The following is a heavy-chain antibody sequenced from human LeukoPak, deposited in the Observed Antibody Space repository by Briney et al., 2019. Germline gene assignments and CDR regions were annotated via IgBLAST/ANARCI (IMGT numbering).Heavy chain of an antibody. D-gene: IGHD4-17*01. Sequence: PGRSLRLSCAASGFTFSSYGMHWVRQAPGKGLEWVAVISKDGSNQYYADYVKGRFTISRDNSKNTLYLQMSSLRGDDTALYYCARDHPTVTDAFDIWGQGTMVTVFS. V-gene: IGHV3-30*03. CDR2: ISKDGSNQ. CDR1: GFTFSSYG. J-gene: IGHJ3*02. CDR3: ARDHPTVTDAFDI.